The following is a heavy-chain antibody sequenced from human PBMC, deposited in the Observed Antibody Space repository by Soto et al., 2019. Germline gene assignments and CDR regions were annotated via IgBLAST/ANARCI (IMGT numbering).Heavy chain of an antibody. D-gene: IGHD5-12*01. V-gene: IGHV3-30*18. CDR2: ISHDGSEQ. J-gene: IGHJ6*02. CDR3: VKDRVPGAYGHYYGMDV. Sequence: QVQLVESGGGVVQPGRSLRLSCRVSGITLNNSGIHWVRQAPGKGLEWMAVISHDGSEQYYVDSMKGRLNISRDNSKNTVNLQMNSLRGEDTAIYYCVKDRVPGAYGHYYGMDVWGQGTTVTVSS. CDR1: GITLNNSG.